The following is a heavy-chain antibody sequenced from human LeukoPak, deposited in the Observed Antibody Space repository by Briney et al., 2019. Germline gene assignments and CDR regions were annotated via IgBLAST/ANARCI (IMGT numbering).Heavy chain of an antibody. CDR1: GFTFSSFE. Sequence: GGSLRLSCATSGFTFSSFEMNWVRQAPGKGLEWVSYISSSGHTIYYAESVKGRFTISRDNAKNSLYLQMNSLRAEDTAVYYCARAAAGTPGYYYYYYMDVWGKGTTVTISS. D-gene: IGHD6-13*01. CDR2: ISSSGHTI. V-gene: IGHV3-48*03. J-gene: IGHJ6*03. CDR3: ARAAAGTPGYYYYYYMDV.